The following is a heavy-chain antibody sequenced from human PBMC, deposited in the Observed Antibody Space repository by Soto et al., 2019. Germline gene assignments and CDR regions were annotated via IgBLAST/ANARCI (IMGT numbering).Heavy chain of an antibody. J-gene: IGHJ4*02. Sequence: EVQLVETGGGLVQPGGSLRLSCTATGFSVSDNFVSWVRQAPGKGLEWVSIIYYGGTPYYAESVRGRFTISRDISENTRYLQMDSLRPDDTAVYYCATALRRGVPPVWGPGTRVTVS. V-gene: IGHV3-53*02. CDR2: IYYGGTP. CDR1: GFSVSDNF. D-gene: IGHD2-8*01. CDR3: ATALRRGVPPV.